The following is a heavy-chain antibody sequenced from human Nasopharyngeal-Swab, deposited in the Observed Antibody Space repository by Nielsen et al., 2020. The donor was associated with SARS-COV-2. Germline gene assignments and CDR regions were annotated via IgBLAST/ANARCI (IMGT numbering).Heavy chain of an antibody. CDR2: IYYSGST. CDR3: ARRGIAVAGVD. V-gene: IGHV4-39*01. J-gene: IGHJ4*02. Sequence: WIRQPPGKGLEWIGSIYYSGSTYYNPSLKSRVTISVDTSKNQFSLKLGSVTAADTAVYYCARRGIAVAGVDWGQGTLVTVSS. D-gene: IGHD6-19*01.